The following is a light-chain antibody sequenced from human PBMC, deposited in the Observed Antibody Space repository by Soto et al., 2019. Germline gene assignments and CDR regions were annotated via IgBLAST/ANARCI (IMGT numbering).Light chain of an antibody. J-gene: IGKJ4*01. V-gene: IGKV3-20*01. CDR1: QSVISNY. CDR3: QQYGSSPLT. Sequence: EIVLTQSPGTLSLSPGERATLSCRASQSVISNYLAWYQQKPGQAPRLLIYGASSRATGIPDRFSGSGSGTDFTLTISRLEPEDFAVYYCQQYGSSPLTFGGGTTVDIK. CDR2: GAS.